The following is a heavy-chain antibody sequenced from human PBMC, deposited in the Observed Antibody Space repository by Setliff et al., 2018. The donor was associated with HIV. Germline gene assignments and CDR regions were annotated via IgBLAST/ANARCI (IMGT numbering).Heavy chain of an antibody. CDR2: IYTSGIT. V-gene: IGHV4-61*02. J-gene: IGHJ5*02. CDR1: GASISSGSFF. D-gene: IGHD2-21*02. CDR3: VTMTANWFDP. Sequence: SETLSLTCIVSGASISSGSFFCSWIRQPAGKGLEWIGRIYTSGITNYNPSLKSRVIISVDTSKNQFSLKLSSVTAADTAVYYCVTMTANWFDPWGQGTLVTVSS.